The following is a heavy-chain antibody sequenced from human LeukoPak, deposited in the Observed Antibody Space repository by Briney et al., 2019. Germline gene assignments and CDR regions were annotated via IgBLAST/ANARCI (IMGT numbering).Heavy chain of an antibody. J-gene: IGHJ6*02. Sequence: ASVKVSCKAYGYTFTGYYIHWLRQAPGQGLEWMGMLNPNSGDANYAQKFQGRVTMTRDTSISTAYMELSRLRSDDTAVYYCAGAGFYYYGLDVWGQGTTVTVSS. CDR2: LNPNSGDA. CDR3: AGAGFYYYGLDV. V-gene: IGHV1-2*02. CDR1: GYTFTGYY.